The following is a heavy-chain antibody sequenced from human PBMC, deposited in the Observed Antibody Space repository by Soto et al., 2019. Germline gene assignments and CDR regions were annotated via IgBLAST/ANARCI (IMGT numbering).Heavy chain of an antibody. CDR3: ARDRSTIFGVVTPIDY. Sequence: SLRLSCVASGFTFSPYGMNWVRQAPGKGLEWVSYISSSGSTIHYADSVRGRFTVSRDNVKNTLYLEMNGLRDEDTAVYYCARDRSTIFGVVTPIDYWGQGTLVTVSS. D-gene: IGHD3-3*01. CDR2: ISSSGSTI. J-gene: IGHJ4*02. CDR1: GFTFSPYG. V-gene: IGHV3-48*02.